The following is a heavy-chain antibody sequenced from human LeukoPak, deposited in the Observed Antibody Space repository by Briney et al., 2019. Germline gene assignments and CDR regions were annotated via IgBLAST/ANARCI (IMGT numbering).Heavy chain of an antibody. Sequence: GGSLRLSCAASGFTFSSYSMNWVRQAPGKGLEWVSSISSSSSYIYYADSVKGRFTISRDNAKNSLYLQMNSLRAEDTAVYYCARDTATTDGFDYWGQGTLVTVSS. J-gene: IGHJ4*02. CDR2: ISSSSSYI. CDR1: GFTFSSYS. CDR3: ARDTATTDGFDY. D-gene: IGHD4-17*01. V-gene: IGHV3-21*01.